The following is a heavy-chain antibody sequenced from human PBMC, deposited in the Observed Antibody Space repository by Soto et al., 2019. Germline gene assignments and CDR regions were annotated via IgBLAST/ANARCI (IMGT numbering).Heavy chain of an antibody. Sequence: GGSLRLSCAASGFTVSADDLHWARQTTGNGLEEVSATGAADDPYYLGSVKGRFNISRENAKNSLDLQKDSLRAEGGAVYYCARAYSGRLPRRADYYFAIDVWGQGTTVTVS. CDR1: GFTVSADD. CDR2: TGAADDP. CDR3: ARAYSGRLPRRADYYFAIDV. D-gene: IGHD2-15*01. J-gene: IGHJ6*02. V-gene: IGHV3-13*05.